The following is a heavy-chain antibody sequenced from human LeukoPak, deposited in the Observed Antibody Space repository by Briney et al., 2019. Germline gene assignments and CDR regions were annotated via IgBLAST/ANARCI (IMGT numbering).Heavy chain of an antibody. V-gene: IGHV1-2*02. CDR1: GYTLTGYY. J-gene: IGHJ4*02. D-gene: IGHD2-8*01. Sequence: ASVKVSCKASGYTLTGYYMHWVRQAPGQGLEWMGWINPNSGGTNYAQKFQGRVTMTRDTSISTAYMELSRLRSDDTAVYYCARGLGDIVLMVYAAFDYWGQGTLVTVSS. CDR3: ARGLGDIVLMVYAAFDY. CDR2: INPNSGGT.